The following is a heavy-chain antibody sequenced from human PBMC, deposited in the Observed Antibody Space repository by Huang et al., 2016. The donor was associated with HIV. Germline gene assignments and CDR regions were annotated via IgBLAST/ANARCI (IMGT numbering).Heavy chain of an antibody. D-gene: IGHD1-1*01. CDR1: GFTFSSYA. CDR2: ISYDGSSK. Sequence: QVQLVESGGGVGQPGRSLRLSCAAAGFTFSSYAMHWVRQAPGKGGECAAVISYDGSSKYYADSVKGRFTISRDNSRNTLYLQMSSLRAEDTALYYCAGAETTYAFDVWGQGTMVTVSS. V-gene: IGHV3-30-3*01. J-gene: IGHJ3*01. CDR3: AGAETTYAFDV.